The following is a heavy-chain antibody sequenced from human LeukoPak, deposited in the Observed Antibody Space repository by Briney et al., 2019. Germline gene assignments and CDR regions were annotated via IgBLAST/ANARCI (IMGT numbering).Heavy chain of an antibody. Sequence: EASVKVSCKASGYTFTAFYMHWARQAPGQGLEWMGWINPNSGATNYAQKFQGRVTMTRDTSISTAYMELSRLRSDDTAVYYCARAHLIAAAGYNWFNPWGQGTLVTVSS. J-gene: IGHJ5*02. D-gene: IGHD6-13*01. V-gene: IGHV1-2*02. CDR1: GYTFTAFY. CDR3: ARAHLIAAAGYNWFNP. CDR2: INPNSGAT.